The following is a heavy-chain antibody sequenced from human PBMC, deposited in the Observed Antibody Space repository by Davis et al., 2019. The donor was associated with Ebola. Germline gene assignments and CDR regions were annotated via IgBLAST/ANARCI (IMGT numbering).Heavy chain of an antibody. CDR1: GFTFGSDW. CDR3: ARNGDYISA. CDR2: IKKDASEK. Sequence: GGSLRLSCAACGFTFGSDWMSWVRQAPGKGLEWVANIKKDASEKYYVDSVKGRFTISRDNAKNSLYLQMNNLRPEDTAVYYCARNGDYISAWGQGTLVTVSS. J-gene: IGHJ5*02. D-gene: IGHD4-17*01. V-gene: IGHV3-7*01.